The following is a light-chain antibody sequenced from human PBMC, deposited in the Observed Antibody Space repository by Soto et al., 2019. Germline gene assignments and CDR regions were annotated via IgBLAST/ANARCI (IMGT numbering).Light chain of an antibody. CDR3: TSYTSTISHVL. Sequence: QSALTRPASVSGSPGQSITISCTGSSSDVGGYNYVSWYQQHPGKAPKLIISEVSNRPSGVSTRFSGSKSGNTASLTISGLQAEDEADYYCTSYTSTISHVLFGGGTKLTVL. CDR1: SSDVGGYNY. CDR2: EVS. J-gene: IGLJ2*01. V-gene: IGLV2-14*01.